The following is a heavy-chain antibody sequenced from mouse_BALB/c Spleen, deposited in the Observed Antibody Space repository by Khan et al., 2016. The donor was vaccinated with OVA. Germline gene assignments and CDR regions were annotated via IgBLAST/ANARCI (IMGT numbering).Heavy chain of an antibody. V-gene: IGHV1-77*01. CDR3: ARDWGVWFPY. CDR1: GYIFIDYN. J-gene: IGHJ3*01. CDR2: ISPGSGNT. Sequence: QVQLKQSGTELARPGASVKLSCKASGYIFIDYNINWVKQRTGQGLEWIGEISPGSGNTYYNEKFKGKATLTADKSSSTAYMQLSSLTSEDSRVYFCARDWGVWFPYWGQGTLVTVSA.